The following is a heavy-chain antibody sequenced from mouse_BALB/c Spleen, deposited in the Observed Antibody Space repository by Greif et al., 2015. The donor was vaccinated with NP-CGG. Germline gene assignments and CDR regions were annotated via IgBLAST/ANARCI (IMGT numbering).Heavy chain of an antibody. CDR2: IDPANGNT. CDR1: GFNIKDTY. CDR3: ARARPYYAMDY. D-gene: IGHD3-1*01. Sequence: VQLQQSGAELVKPGASVKLSCTAPGFNIKDTYMHWVKQRPERGLEWIGRIDPANGNTKYDPKFQGKATITADTSSNTAYLQLSSLTSEDTAVYYCARARPYYAMDYWGQGTSVTVSS. V-gene: IGHV14-3*02. J-gene: IGHJ4*01.